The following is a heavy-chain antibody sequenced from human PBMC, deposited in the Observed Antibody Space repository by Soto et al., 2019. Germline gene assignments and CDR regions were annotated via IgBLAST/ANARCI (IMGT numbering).Heavy chain of an antibody. V-gene: IGHV3-30*03. CDR3: ARLVPAAMYYYYGMDV. D-gene: IGHD2-2*01. CDR1: GFTFSTYA. J-gene: IGHJ6*02. CDR2: LSYDGSNK. Sequence: QVQLVESGGGVVQPGRSLRLSCAASGFTFSTYAMHWVRQAPGKGLEWVAVLSYDGSNKYYADSVKGRFTISRDNSKNTLYLQMNSLRAEDTAEYYCARLVPAAMYYYYGMDVWGQGTTVTVSS.